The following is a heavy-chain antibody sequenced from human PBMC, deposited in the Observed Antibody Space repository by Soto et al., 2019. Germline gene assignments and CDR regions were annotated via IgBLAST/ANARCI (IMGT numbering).Heavy chain of an antibody. J-gene: IGHJ6*02. Sequence: PSETLSLTCTVSGDSISSSYYWGWIRQPPGKGLEWVGSIYYSGSTYYNPSLKSRVTMSVDTSMSHFSLRLSSVTAADTGVYFCARGTCSSTSCDDYYALDVWGQGTTVTVSS. D-gene: IGHD2-2*01. CDR3: ARGTCSSTSCDDYYALDV. V-gene: IGHV4-39*02. CDR2: IYYSGST. CDR1: GDSISSSYY.